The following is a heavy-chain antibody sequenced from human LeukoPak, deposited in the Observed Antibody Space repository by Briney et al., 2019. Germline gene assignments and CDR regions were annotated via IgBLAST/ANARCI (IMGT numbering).Heavy chain of an antibody. CDR2: IYYSGST. V-gene: IGHV4-59*01. CDR1: GGSISSYY. CDR3: ARGAHDAFDI. Sequence: SETLSLTCTVSGGSISSYYWSWIRQPPGKGLEWIGYIYYSGSTNYNPSLKSRVTISVDTSMNQFSLKLSSVTAADTAVYYCARGAHDAFDIWGQGTMVTVSS. J-gene: IGHJ3*02.